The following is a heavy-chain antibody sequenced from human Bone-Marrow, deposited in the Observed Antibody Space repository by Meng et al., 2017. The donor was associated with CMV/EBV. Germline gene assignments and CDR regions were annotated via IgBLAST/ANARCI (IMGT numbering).Heavy chain of an antibody. V-gene: IGHV3-7*01. CDR3: ARDRWELLQPFDY. D-gene: IGHD1-26*01. CDR1: GFTFRIYW. CDR2: IKQDGSED. Sequence: GESLKISCAASGFTFRIYWMTWVRQAPGKGPEWVANIKQDGSEDYYVDSVQGRFTISRDNAKNSLYLQMDDLRGEDTAVYYCARDRWELLQPFDYWGQGTLVTVSS. J-gene: IGHJ4*02.